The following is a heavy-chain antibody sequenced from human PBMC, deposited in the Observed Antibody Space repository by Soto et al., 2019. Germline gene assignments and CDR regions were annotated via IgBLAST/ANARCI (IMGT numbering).Heavy chain of an antibody. D-gene: IGHD3-10*01. CDR3: AKGGGSYTHYYNYMDV. CDR1: GFTFSNFA. J-gene: IGHJ6*03. Sequence: EVQLLESGGGLVQPGGSLRLSCAASGFTFSNFAMSWFRQAPGKGLEWVSDISGSGGSTYYAASVKGRFTISRDSSKNTGYLQMNSLRADDTAVYHCAKGGGSYTHYYNYMDVWGKGTTVTVSS. CDR2: ISGSGGST. V-gene: IGHV3-23*01.